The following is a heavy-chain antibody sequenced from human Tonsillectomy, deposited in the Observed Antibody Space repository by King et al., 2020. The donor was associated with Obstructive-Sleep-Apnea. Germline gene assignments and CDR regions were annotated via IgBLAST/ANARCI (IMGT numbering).Heavy chain of an antibody. CDR1: GFTFSSYA. CDR3: ARDRNDYADH. J-gene: IGHJ4*02. V-gene: IGHV3-30*15. Sequence: VQLVESWGGVVKPGRSLRLSCAASGFTFSSYAMHWVRQAPGKGLEWVAVISYEGSRKYYADSVKGRFTISRDSSRNTVYLQMSSLRAEDTALYYCARDRNDYADHWGQGTLVTVSS. CDR2: ISYEGSRK.